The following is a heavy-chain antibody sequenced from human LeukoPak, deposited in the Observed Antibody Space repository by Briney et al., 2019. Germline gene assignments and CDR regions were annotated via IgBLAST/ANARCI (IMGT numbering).Heavy chain of an antibody. CDR1: GGSFSGYY. V-gene: IGHV4-34*01. D-gene: IGHD6-19*01. Sequence: TSETLSLTCAVYGGSFSGYYWSWIRQPPGKGLEWIGEINHSGSTSYNPSLKSRVTISVDTSKSQFSLKLSSVTAADTAVYYCAREISSGWGEYNWFDPWGQGTLVTVSS. CDR3: AREISSGWGEYNWFDP. J-gene: IGHJ5*02. CDR2: INHSGST.